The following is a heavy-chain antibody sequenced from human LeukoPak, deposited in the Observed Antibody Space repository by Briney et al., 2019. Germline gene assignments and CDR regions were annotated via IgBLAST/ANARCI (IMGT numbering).Heavy chain of an antibody. CDR2: ISYDGSNK. Sequence: PGGSLRLSCAASGFTFSSYAMHWVRQAPGKGLEWVAVISYDGSNKYYADSVKGRFTISRDNSKNTLYLQMNSLRAEDTAVYYCARARVSDYIQVVRVAFDIWGQGTMVTVSS. J-gene: IGHJ3*02. D-gene: IGHD4-11*01. CDR1: GFTFSSYA. CDR3: ARARVSDYIQVVRVAFDI. V-gene: IGHV3-30-3*01.